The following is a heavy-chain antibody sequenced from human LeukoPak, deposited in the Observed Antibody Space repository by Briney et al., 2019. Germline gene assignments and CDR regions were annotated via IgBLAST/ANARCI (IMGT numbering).Heavy chain of an antibody. J-gene: IGHJ4*02. CDR1: GFTLSSYA. D-gene: IGHD3-9*01. V-gene: IGHV3-30*04. CDR3: ARDHPYYDILTGLDY. CDR2: ISYYGSNK. Sequence: GVSLRLSCAASGFTLSSYAMHWVRQAPGKGREGVAVISYYGSNKYYAHSVKGRFTISRDNSKNTLYLQMNSLRAEDTAVYYCARDHPYYDILTGLDYWGQGTLVTVSS.